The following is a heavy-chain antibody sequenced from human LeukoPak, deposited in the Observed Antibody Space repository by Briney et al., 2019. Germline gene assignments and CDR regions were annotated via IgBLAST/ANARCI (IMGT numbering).Heavy chain of an antibody. Sequence: PSETLSLTCAVSAGSISRFYWSWIRQPPGKGLEWIGYIYYSGSTHYNPSLKTRVTISVDTSKNQFSLKLNSATAADTAVYYCARDLGPSRGFDYWGQGTLVTVSS. CDR3: ARDLGPSRGFDY. V-gene: IGHV4-59*01. D-gene: IGHD3-10*01. CDR1: AGSISRFY. J-gene: IGHJ4*02. CDR2: IYYSGST.